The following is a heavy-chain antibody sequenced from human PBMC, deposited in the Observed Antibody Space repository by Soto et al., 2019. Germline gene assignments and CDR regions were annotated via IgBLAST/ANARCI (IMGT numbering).Heavy chain of an antibody. D-gene: IGHD6-19*01. CDR1: GGTFSSYA. CDR2: IIPIFGTA. CDR3: ARASSSGWCGFEY. Sequence: ASVKVSCKASGGTFSSYAISWVRQAPVQGLEWMGWIIPIFGTANYAQKFQGRVTITADESTGTAYMELSSLRSEDTAVYYCARASSSGWCGFEYWGDGTLVTVSS. V-gene: IGHV1-69*13. J-gene: IGHJ4*01.